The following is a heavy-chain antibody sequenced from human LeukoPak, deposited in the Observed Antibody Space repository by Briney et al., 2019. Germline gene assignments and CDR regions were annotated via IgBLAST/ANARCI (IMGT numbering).Heavy chain of an antibody. J-gene: IGHJ4*02. Sequence: VASVKVSCKATGYTFTSYGISWVRQAPGQGLEWMGWISAYNGNTNYAQNLQGRVTMTTDTSTSTAYMDLRSLRSDDTAVYYCARVHSGADDCNDYWGQGTLVTVSS. CDR3: ARVHSGADDCNDY. D-gene: IGHD1-26*01. CDR2: ISAYNGNT. V-gene: IGHV1-18*01. CDR1: GYTFTSYG.